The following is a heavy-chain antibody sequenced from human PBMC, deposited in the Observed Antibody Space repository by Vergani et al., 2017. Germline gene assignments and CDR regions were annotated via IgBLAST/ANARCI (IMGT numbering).Heavy chain of an antibody. CDR3: ARDGAHICSSTSCYLFYYYYYMDV. V-gene: IGHV3-30*03. CDR1: GFTFSSYG. CDR2: ISYDGSNK. Sequence: VQLVESGGGLVQPGGSLRLSCAASGFTFSSYGMHWVRQAPGKGLEWVAVISYDGSNKYYADSVKGRFTISRDNSKNTLYLQMNSLRAEDTAVYYCARDGAHICSSTSCYLFYYYYYMDVWGKGP. D-gene: IGHD2-2*01. J-gene: IGHJ6*03.